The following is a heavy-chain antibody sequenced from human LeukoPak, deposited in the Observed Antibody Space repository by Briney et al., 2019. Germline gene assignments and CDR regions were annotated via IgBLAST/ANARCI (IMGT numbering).Heavy chain of an antibody. V-gene: IGHV1-18*01. Sequence: GASVKVSCRASGYTFTSYGISWVRQAPGQGLEWMVWISAYNGNTNYAQKLQGRVTMTTDTSTSTAYMELRSLRSDDTAVYYCARDVSSPSSWWFDPWGQGTLVIVSS. CDR1: GYTFTSYG. CDR2: ISAYNGNT. J-gene: IGHJ5*02. D-gene: IGHD2-2*01. CDR3: ARDVSSPSSWWFDP.